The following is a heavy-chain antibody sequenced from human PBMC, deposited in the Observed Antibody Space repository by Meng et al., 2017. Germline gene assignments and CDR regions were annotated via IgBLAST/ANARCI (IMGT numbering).Heavy chain of an antibody. V-gene: IGHV3-15*01. D-gene: IGHD5-12*01. CDR1: GLTFRNAG. CDR2: IKSKTDGGTT. CDR3: TRHSGYDWGKFDY. J-gene: IGHJ4*02. Sequence: EVELGESGVGWLTPGGSLRSSCAAAGLTFRNAGMSWVRQDPGKGLEWVGRIKSKTDGGTTDYAAPVKGRFTISRDDSKNTLYLQMNSLKTEDTAVYYCTRHSGYDWGKFDYWGQGTLVTVSS.